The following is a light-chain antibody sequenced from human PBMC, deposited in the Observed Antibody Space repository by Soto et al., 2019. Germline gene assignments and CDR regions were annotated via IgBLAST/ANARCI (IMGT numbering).Light chain of an antibody. V-gene: IGKV1-12*01. J-gene: IGKJ5*01. Sequence: DIEMTQSPSSVSASVVYRFTITCRASQVISTWLAWYQQKPGQAPKLLIYAASVLESGVPSRFSGSGSGTDFTLTISSVQPEDFATYRCQQANSFPITFGQGTRLEIK. CDR1: QVISTW. CDR3: QQANSFPIT. CDR2: AAS.